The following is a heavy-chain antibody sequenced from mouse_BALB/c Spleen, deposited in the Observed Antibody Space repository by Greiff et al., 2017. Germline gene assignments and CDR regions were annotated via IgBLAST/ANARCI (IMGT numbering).Heavy chain of an antibody. CDR1: GYSITSGYY. CDR2: ISYDGSN. CDR3: AREGGLFDY. J-gene: IGHJ2*01. V-gene: IGHV3-6*02. Sequence: EVKLVESGPGLVKPSQSLSLTCSVTGYSITSGYYWNWIRQFPGNKLEWMGYISYDGSNNYNPSLKNRISITRDTSKNQFFLKLNSVTTEDTATYYCAREGGLFDYWGQGTTLTVSS.